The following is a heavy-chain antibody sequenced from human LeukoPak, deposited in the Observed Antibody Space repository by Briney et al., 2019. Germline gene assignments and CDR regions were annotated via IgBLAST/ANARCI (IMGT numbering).Heavy chain of an antibody. CDR1: GGSISGHY. J-gene: IGHJ3*02. CDR3: VRLLDNDSSGDPDTFDM. CDR2: RHYSGKT. D-gene: IGHD3-22*01. V-gene: IGHV4-59*11. Sequence: SETLSLTCTVSGGSISGHYWSWIRQPPGKGLEWIVYRHYSGKTYYSSSLRSRLTISVDTSKNHFSLKLTSMIAADTAVYYCVRLLDNDSSGDPDTFDMWGQGTMVTVSS.